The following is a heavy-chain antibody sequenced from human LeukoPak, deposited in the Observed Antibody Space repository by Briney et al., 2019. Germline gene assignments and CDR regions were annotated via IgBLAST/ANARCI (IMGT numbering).Heavy chain of an antibody. Sequence: GGSLRLSCAASGFTFSNAWMSWVRQAPGKRLEYVSGISPDGTNIFYADSVKGRFTMSRDNSRDMIYLQMGSLRVEDTAVYYCARDGVATNDYWGQGILVAVSS. V-gene: IGHV3-64*02. CDR1: GFTFSNAW. D-gene: IGHD5-12*01. CDR3: ARDGVATNDY. J-gene: IGHJ4*02. CDR2: ISPDGTNI.